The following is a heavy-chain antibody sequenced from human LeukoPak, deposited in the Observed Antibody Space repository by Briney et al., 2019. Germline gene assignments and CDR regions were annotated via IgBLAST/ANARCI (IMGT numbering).Heavy chain of an antibody. D-gene: IGHD3-10*01. V-gene: IGHV6-1*01. CDR1: GDSVSSNKAA. Sequence: SQTLSLTCTISGDSVSSNKAAWNWNRQSPSRGLEWLGRTYYDSQWYRDYAVSVKSRMTVNPDTSKNRFSLHLNSVTPEDTAVYYCARNYYGSGSYYTLDSWGPGTLVTVSS. J-gene: IGHJ4*02. CDR3: ARNYYGSGSYYTLDS. CDR2: TYYDSQWYR.